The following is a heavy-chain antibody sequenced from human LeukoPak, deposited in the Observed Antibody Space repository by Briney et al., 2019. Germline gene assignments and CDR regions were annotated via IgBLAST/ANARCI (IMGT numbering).Heavy chain of an antibody. CDR1: GGSISSSSYY. CDR3: ARVAGESNDAFDI. CDR2: IYTSGST. D-gene: IGHD6-19*01. J-gene: IGHJ3*02. V-gene: IGHV4-39*07. Sequence: SETLSLTCTVSGGSISSSSYYWGWIRQPPGKGLEWIGRIYTSGSTNYNPSLKSRVTMSVDTSKNQFSLKLSSVTAADTAVYYCARVAGESNDAFDIWGQGTMVTVSS.